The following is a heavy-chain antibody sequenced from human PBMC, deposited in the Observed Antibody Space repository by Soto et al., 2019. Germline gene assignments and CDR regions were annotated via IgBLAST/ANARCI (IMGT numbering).Heavy chain of an antibody. Sequence: SETLSLTCTVSGGSISSSSYYWGWIRQPPGKGLEWIGEINHSGSTNYNPSLKSRVTISLDTSKNQFSLKLSSMTAADTAVYYCARGCGRNFDYWGQGTLVTVSS. CDR3: ARGCGRNFDY. J-gene: IGHJ4*02. CDR2: INHSGST. CDR1: GGSISSSSYY. V-gene: IGHV4-39*07. D-gene: IGHD2-21*01.